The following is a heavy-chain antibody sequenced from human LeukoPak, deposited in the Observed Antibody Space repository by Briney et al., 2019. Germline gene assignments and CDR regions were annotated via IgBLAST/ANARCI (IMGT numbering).Heavy chain of an antibody. D-gene: IGHD1-26*01. V-gene: IGHV1-69*01. Sequence: SVTVSCKASGGTFSSYAISWVRQAPGQGLEWMGGIIPIFGTANYAQKFQGRVTITADESTSTVYMELSSLRSEDTAVYYCAREWWELLGDTTPFDPWGQGTLVTVSS. CDR3: AREWWELLGDTTPFDP. CDR1: GGTFSSYA. J-gene: IGHJ5*02. CDR2: IIPIFGTA.